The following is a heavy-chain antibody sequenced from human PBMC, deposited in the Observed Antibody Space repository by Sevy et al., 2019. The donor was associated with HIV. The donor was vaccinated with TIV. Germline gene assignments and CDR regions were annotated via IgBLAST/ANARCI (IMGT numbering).Heavy chain of an antibody. CDR1: GGSISGYF. CDR3: ARHGSQGIHPLDL. V-gene: IGHV4-59*08. Sequence: SETLSLTCAVSGGSISGYFWSWIRQPPGKGLEFIGWIHYRGTTNYNPSVSSRVSMSVHTSRNHFSLKLFSLTAADTAIYYCARHGSQGIHPLDLWGQGTLVTVSS. CDR2: IHYRGTT. D-gene: IGHD6-13*01. J-gene: IGHJ4*02.